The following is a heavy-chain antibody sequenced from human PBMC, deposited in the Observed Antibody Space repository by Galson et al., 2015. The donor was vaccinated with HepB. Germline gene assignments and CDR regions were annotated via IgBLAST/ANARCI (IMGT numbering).Heavy chain of an antibody. CDR1: GFTFSSYG. V-gene: IGHV3-30*18. CDR2: ISYDGSNK. D-gene: IGHD1-26*01. CDR3: AKGWYSGSPPGRVY. Sequence: SLRLSCAASGFTFSSYGMHWVRQAPGKGLEWVAVISYDGSNKYYADSVKGRFTISRDNSKNTLYLQMNSLRAEDTAVYYCAKGWYSGSPPGRVYWGQGTLVTVSS. J-gene: IGHJ4*02.